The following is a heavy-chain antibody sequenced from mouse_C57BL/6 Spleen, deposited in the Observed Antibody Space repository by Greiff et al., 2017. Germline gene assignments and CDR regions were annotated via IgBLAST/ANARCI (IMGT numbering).Heavy chain of an antibody. Sequence: EVKLVESEGGLVQPGSSMKLSCTASGFTFSDYYMAWVRQVPEKGLEWVANINYDGSSTYYLDSLKSRFIISRDNAKNILYLQMSSLKYEDTATYYCARGRGCINTVGYFDVWGTGTTVTVSS. CDR2: INYDGSST. D-gene: IGHD1-1*01. CDR3: ARGRGCINTVGYFDV. CDR1: GFTFSDYY. J-gene: IGHJ1*03. V-gene: IGHV5-16*01.